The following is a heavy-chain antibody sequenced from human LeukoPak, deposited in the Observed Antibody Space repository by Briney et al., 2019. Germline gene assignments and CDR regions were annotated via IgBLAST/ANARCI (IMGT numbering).Heavy chain of an antibody. D-gene: IGHD3-16*02. CDR3: ARHSDPYDYIWGSYRDYYYMDV. V-gene: IGHV4-34*01. CDR1: GGSFSGYY. Sequence: PSETLSLTCAVYGGSFSGYYWSWIRQPPGKGLEWIGEINHSGSSNYNPSLKSRVTISVDTSKNQFSLKLNSVNAADTAVYYCARHSDPYDYIWGSYRDYYYMDVWGKGTTVTISS. J-gene: IGHJ6*03. CDR2: INHSGSS.